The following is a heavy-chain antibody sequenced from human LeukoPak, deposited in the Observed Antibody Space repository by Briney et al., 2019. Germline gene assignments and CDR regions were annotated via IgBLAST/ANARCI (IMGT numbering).Heavy chain of an antibody. J-gene: IGHJ5*02. D-gene: IGHD6-13*01. CDR2: INPNSGGT. CDR1: GYTFTGYY. CDR3: ARDSVAAAGTETLDP. V-gene: IGHV1-2*02. Sequence: ASVKVSCKASGYTFTGYYMHWVRQAPGQGLEWMGWINPNSGGTNYAQKFQGRVTMTTDTSTSTAYMELRSLRSDDTAVYYCARDSVAAAGTETLDPWGQGTLVTVSS.